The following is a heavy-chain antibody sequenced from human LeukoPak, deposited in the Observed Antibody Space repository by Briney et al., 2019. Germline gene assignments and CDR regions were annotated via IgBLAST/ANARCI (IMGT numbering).Heavy chain of an antibody. J-gene: IGHJ4*02. CDR1: GGSISSYY. D-gene: IGHD3-22*01. CDR2: IYYSGST. CDR3: ARLKSMIVDY. Sequence: KTSETLSLTCTVSGGSISSYYWSWIRQPPGKGLEWIGYIYYSGSTNYNPSLKSRVTISVDTSKNQFSLKLSSVTAADTAVYYCARLKSMIVDYWGQGTLVTVSS. V-gene: IGHV4-59*08.